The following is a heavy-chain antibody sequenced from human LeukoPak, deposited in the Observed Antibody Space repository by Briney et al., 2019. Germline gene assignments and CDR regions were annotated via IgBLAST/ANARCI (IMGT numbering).Heavy chain of an antibody. V-gene: IGHV4-34*01. Sequence: RSSETLSLTCAVYGGSFSGYYWSWIRQPPGKGLEWIGEINHSGSTNYNPSLKSRVTISVDTSKNQFSLKLSSVTAADTAVYYCVSRGQTFDYWGQGTLVTVSS. CDR1: GGSFSGYY. J-gene: IGHJ4*02. CDR3: VSRGQTFDY. CDR2: INHSGST.